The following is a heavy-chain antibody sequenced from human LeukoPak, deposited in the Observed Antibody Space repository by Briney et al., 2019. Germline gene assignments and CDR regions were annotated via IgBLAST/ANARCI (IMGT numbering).Heavy chain of an antibody. Sequence: PGGSLRLSCAASGFTFSSYWMHWVRQAPGKGLVWVSRINSDGSSTSYADSVKGRFTISRDNAKNTLYLQMNSLRAEDTAVYYCARAAGIAVAGIGYYYYYYMDVWGKGTTVTVSS. CDR2: INSDGSST. J-gene: IGHJ6*03. CDR1: GFTFSSYW. V-gene: IGHV3-74*01. CDR3: ARAAGIAVAGIGYYYYYYMDV. D-gene: IGHD6-19*01.